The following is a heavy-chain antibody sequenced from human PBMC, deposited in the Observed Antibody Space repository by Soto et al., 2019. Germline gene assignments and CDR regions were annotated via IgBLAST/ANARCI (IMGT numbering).Heavy chain of an antibody. Sequence: HGESLKISCKGSGYSFTSYWIGWVRQMPGKGLEWMGIIYPGDSDTRYSPSFQGQVTISADKSISTAYLQWSSLKASDTAMYYCARLSIGGNYYYYGMDVWGQGTTVTVSS. J-gene: IGHJ6*02. CDR1: GYSFTSYW. V-gene: IGHV5-51*01. D-gene: IGHD1-26*01. CDR3: ARLSIGGNYYYYGMDV. CDR2: IYPGDSDT.